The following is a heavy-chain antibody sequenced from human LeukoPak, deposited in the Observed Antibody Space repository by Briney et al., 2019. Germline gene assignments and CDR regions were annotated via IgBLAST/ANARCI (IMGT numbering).Heavy chain of an antibody. CDR2: ISSGSSYK. V-gene: IGHV3-21*04. Sequence: GGSLRLSCAASGFTFSNYNMHWVRQAPGKGLEWVSSISSGSSYKYYADSVKGRFTISRDNSKNTLYLQMNSLRAEDTAVYYCAKEFSGYYPNSDAFDIWGQGTMVTVSS. CDR3: AKEFSGYYPNSDAFDI. CDR1: GFTFSNYN. J-gene: IGHJ3*02. D-gene: IGHD3-22*01.